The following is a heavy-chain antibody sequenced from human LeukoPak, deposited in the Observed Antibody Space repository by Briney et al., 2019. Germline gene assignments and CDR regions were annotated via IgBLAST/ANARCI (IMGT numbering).Heavy chain of an antibody. Sequence: GGSLRLSCAASGFTFSSYGMHWVRQAPGKGLEWVAFIRYDGSNKYYADSVKGRFTISRDNSKNTLYLQMNSLRAEDTAVYYCAKVIRNSFYYYMDVWGKGTTVTVSS. CDR3: AKVIRNSFYYYMDV. CDR2: IRYDGSNK. V-gene: IGHV3-30*02. J-gene: IGHJ6*03. CDR1: GFTFSSYG.